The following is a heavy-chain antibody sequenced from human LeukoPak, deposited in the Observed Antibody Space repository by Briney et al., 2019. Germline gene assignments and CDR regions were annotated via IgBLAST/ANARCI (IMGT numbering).Heavy chain of an antibody. CDR1: GGSFSGYY. V-gene: IGHV4-34*01. CDR2: INHSGST. J-gene: IGHJ6*03. CDR3: ARAHSIFGLGKGRRSGYMGV. D-gene: IGHD3/OR15-3a*01. Sequence: SETLPLTCAVYGGSFSGYYWSWIRQPPGKGLEWIGEINHSGSTNYNPSLKSRVTISVDTSKNQFSLKLSSVTAADTAVYYCARAHSIFGLGKGRRSGYMGVWGKGTTVTVSS.